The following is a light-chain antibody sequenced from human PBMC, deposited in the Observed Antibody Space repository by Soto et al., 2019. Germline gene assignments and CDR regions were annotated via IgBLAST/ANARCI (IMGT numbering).Light chain of an antibody. V-gene: IGLV2-23*01. CDR2: EGS. J-gene: IGLJ3*02. CDR1: SSDVGSYNL. Sequence: QSALTQPASVSGSPGQSITISCTGTSSDVGSYNLVSWYQQHPGKAPKLMIYEGSKRPSGVSNRFSGSKSGNTASLTISGLQAEDDAYYYGCSHAGSRVFGGGTKLTVL. CDR3: CSHAGSRV.